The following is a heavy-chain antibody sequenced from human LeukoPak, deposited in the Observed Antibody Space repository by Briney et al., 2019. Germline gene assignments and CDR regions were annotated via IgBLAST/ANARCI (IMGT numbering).Heavy chain of an antibody. CDR2: IGGSGGST. CDR1: GFTFSSYA. J-gene: IGHJ3*02. V-gene: IGHV3-23*01. D-gene: IGHD3-16*02. Sequence: GGSLRLSCAASGFTFSSYAMSWVRQAPGKGLEWVSAIGGSGGSTYYADSVKGRFTISRDNSKNTLYLQMNSLRAEDTAVYYCAKSVMITFGGVIGAFDIWGQGTMVTVSS. CDR3: AKSVMITFGGVIGAFDI.